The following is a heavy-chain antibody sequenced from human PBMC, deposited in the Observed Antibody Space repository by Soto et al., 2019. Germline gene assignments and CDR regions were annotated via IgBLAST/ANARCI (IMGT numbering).Heavy chain of an antibody. V-gene: IGHV1-2*02. D-gene: IGHD6-19*01. CDR3: AREGSRGWSIWFDP. J-gene: IGHJ5*02. Sequence: ASAKVSCKASGYTFTGYYMHWVRQAPGQGLEWMGWINPNSGGTNYAQKFQGRVTMTRDTSISTAYMELSRLRSDDTAVYYCAREGSRGWSIWFDPWGQGTLVTVSS. CDR1: GYTFTGYY. CDR2: INPNSGGT.